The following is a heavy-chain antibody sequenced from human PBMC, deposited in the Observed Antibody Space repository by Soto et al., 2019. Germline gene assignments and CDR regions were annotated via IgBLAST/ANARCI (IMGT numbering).Heavy chain of an antibody. CDR3: ARTNYGSGTYAIDY. D-gene: IGHD3-10*01. V-gene: IGHV5-51*01. CDR2: IYAGDSDT. Sequence: GASLKISCKGSRYSFTNYWIGWVRQMPGKGLEWMGIIYAGDSDTRYSPSFQGQVTISADKSISTAYLQWSSLKASDSAMYYCARTNYGSGTYAIDYWGQGTLVTVSS. J-gene: IGHJ4*02. CDR1: RYSFTNYW.